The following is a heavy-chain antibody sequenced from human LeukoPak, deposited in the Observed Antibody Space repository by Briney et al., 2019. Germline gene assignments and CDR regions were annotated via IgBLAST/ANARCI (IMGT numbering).Heavy chain of an antibody. CDR2: IYSGGST. CDR3: AREKVYYGMDV. J-gene: IGHJ6*02. V-gene: IGHV3-53*01. CDR1: GFTVSSGY. Sequence: GGSLRLSCAASGFTVSSGYMSWVRQAPGKGLEWVSVIYSGGSTYYADSVKGRFTISRDNSKNTLYLQMNSLRAEDTAVYYCAREKVYYGMDVWGQGTTVTVSS.